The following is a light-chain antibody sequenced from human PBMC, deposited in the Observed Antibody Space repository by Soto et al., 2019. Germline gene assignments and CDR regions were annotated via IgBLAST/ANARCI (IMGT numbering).Light chain of an antibody. J-gene: IGLJ3*02. CDR2: LNSDGSH. Sequence: QLVLTQSPSASASLGASVKLTCTLSSGHSSYAIAWHQQQPEKGPRYLMKLNSDGSHSKGDGIPDRFSGSSSGAERYLTISRLQYEDEADYYCQTWGTGIQVFGGGTKVTVL. V-gene: IGLV4-69*01. CDR1: SGHSSYA. CDR3: QTWGTGIQV.